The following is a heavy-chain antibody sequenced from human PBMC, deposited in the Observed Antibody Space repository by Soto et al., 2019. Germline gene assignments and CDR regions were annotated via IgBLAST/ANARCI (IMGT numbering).Heavy chain of an antibody. Sequence: SETLSLTCTVSGGSISSGGYSWSWIRQPPGKGLEWIGYIYHSGSTYYNPSLKSRVTISVDRSKNQFSLKLSSVTAADTAVYYCARALYYYDSSGYYSYFDYWGQGTLVTVSS. CDR1: GGSISSGGYS. V-gene: IGHV4-30-2*01. J-gene: IGHJ4*02. D-gene: IGHD3-22*01. CDR3: ARALYYYDSSGYYSYFDY. CDR2: IYHSGST.